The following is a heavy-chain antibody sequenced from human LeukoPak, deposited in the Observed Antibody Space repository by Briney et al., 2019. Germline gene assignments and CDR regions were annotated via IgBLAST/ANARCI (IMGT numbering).Heavy chain of an antibody. CDR1: GYTFPXYF. CDR2: INPTGGST. D-gene: IGHD6-6*01. V-gene: IGHV1-46*01. CDR3: ARTAARRFDY. J-gene: IGHJ4*02. Sequence: KVSCXASGYTFPXYFMHWVRQAPGQGLEWMGIINPTGGSTTYAQKFQGRVTMTRDTSTSTVYMELSSLRSDDTAVYYCARTAARRFDYWGQGTLVTVSS.